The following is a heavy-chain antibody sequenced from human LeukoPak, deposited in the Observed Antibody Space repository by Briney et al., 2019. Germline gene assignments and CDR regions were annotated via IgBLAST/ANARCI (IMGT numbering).Heavy chain of an antibody. CDR2: IYYSGST. J-gene: IGHJ4*02. D-gene: IGHD3-16*01. V-gene: IGHV4-59*01. CDR1: GGSISSYY. CDR3: ARAVGSPNDY. Sequence: SETLSLTCTVSGGSISSYYWSWIRQPPGKGLEWIGYIYYSGSTNYNPSLKSRVTISVDTSKNQFSLKLSSVTAADTAVYYCARAVGSPNDYWGQGTLVTVSS.